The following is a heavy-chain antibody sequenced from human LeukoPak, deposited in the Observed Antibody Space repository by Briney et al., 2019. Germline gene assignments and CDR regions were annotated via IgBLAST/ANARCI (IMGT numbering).Heavy chain of an antibody. V-gene: IGHV3-7*01. D-gene: IGHD6-19*01. J-gene: IGHJ5*02. CDR3: VQEGPVVPYSIGWYWFDP. Sequence: PGGSLRLSCAGSGFSFSKFWMSWVRQAPGKGLEWVAHIKQDGSEKYYVDSVKGRFTISRDNAKNSLYLQMNSLRAEDTAVYYCVQEGPVVPYSIGWYWFDPWGQGTLVTVSS. CDR1: GFSFSKFW. CDR2: IKQDGSEK.